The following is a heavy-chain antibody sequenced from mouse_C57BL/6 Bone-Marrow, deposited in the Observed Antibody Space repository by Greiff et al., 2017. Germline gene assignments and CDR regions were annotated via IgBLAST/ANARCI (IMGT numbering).Heavy chain of an antibody. V-gene: IGHV2-2*01. J-gene: IGHJ4*01. CDR1: GFSLTSYG. Sequence: VQLQQSGPGLVQPSQSLSITCTVSGFSLTSYGVHWVRQSPGTGLEWLGVIWSGGSTDYNAAFISRLSISKDNSKSQVFFKMNSLQADDTAIYXCARKSLYDGYYLYYAMDYWGQGTSVTVSS. CDR2: IWSGGST. D-gene: IGHD2-3*01. CDR3: ARKSLYDGYYLYYAMDY.